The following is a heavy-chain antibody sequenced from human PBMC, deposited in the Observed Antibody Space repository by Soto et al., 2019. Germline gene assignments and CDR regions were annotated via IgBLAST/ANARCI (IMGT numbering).Heavy chain of an antibody. CDR2: IWYDGSNK. CDR3: ARGVGNFYYSMDV. V-gene: IGHV3-33*01. Sequence: QLQLVESGGGVVQPGRSLRLSCAASGFTFSSHGMHWVRQAPGKGLEWVAVIWYDGSNKYYEESVKGRFTISRDNSKSTLYLQMNSLRAEDTAVYYCARGVGNFYYSMDVWGQGTTVTVSS. J-gene: IGHJ6*02. CDR1: GFTFSSHG.